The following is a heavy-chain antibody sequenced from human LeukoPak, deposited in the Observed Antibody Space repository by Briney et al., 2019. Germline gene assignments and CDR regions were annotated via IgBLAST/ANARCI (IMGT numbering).Heavy chain of an antibody. CDR2: ISFDGGNI. V-gene: IGHV3-30*04. J-gene: IGHJ4*02. D-gene: IGHD6-19*01. Sequence: PGGSLRLSCTPSGFTFEDYAMHWVRQAPGKGLEWVALISFDGGNIYFADSVKGRFTISRDNSNNMLYLQTDSLRGDDTAVYYCARDPPFRTGWSQNFFDFWGQGTLVTVSS. CDR1: GFTFEDYA. CDR3: ARDPPFRTGWSQNFFDF.